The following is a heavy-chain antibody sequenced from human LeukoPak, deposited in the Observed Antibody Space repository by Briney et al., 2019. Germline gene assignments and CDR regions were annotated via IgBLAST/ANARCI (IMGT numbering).Heavy chain of an antibody. CDR3: ARGQNDILTGYYSNYDYYGMDV. D-gene: IGHD3-9*01. J-gene: IGHJ6*02. CDR2: IIPIFGTA. Sequence: ASVKVSCKASGGTFSSYAISWVRQAPGQGLEWMGGIIPIFGTANYAQKFQGRVTITADESTSTAYMELSSLRSEDTAVYYCARGQNDILTGYYSNYDYYGMDVWGQGTTVTVSS. V-gene: IGHV1-69*13. CDR1: GGTFSSYA.